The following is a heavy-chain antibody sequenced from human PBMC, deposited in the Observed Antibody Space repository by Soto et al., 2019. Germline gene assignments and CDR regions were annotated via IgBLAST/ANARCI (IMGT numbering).Heavy chain of an antibody. CDR3: ARSLGYSSSDGFDP. D-gene: IGHD6-6*01. CDR2: ISTYNGNT. J-gene: IGHJ5*01. V-gene: IGHV1-18*01. Sequence: GASVKVSCKASGYTFTSYGITWVRQAPGQGLEWMGWISTYNGNTNYEQKLQGRVTMTTDTSTSTAYMELRSLRSDDTAVYYCARSLGYSSSDGFDPWGKGTRVTVS. CDR1: GYTFTSYG.